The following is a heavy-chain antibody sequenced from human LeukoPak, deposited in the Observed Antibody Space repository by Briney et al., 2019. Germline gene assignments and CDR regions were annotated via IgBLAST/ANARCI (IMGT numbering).Heavy chain of an antibody. CDR3: ARARVPIAVAGLYYFDY. Sequence: ASVKVSCKASGYTFTSYYMHWVRQAPGQGPEWMGWIKPDSGSSHYAQKFQARVTMTRDTSSNSAYMDLTSLKSDDTALYYCARARVPIAVAGLYYFDYWGQGALVTVSS. J-gene: IGHJ4*02. V-gene: IGHV1-2*02. D-gene: IGHD6-19*01. CDR1: GYTFTSYY. CDR2: IKPDSGSS.